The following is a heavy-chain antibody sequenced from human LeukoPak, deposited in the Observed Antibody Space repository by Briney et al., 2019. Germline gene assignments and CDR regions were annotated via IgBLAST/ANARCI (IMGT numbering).Heavy chain of an antibody. Sequence: GSLRLSCAASGFTFNNYAMNWVRPTPGGRLEWVSFIGISSGPLLYADSVKGRFTISRDNAKASVYLQMNRLSAEDTALYYCARDTVPLGAPGENGDFFDCWGQGTLVTVSS. V-gene: IGHV3-48*04. CDR2: IGISSGPL. CDR3: ARDTVPLGAPGENGDFFDC. CDR1: GFTFNNYA. J-gene: IGHJ4*02. D-gene: IGHD3-16*01.